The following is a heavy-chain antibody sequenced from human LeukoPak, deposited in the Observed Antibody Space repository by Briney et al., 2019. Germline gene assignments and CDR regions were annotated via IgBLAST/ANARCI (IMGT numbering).Heavy chain of an antibody. CDR2: FDPEDGET. J-gene: IGHJ4*02. CDR3: ARDLSGSSGWLVGPDY. V-gene: IGHV1-24*01. D-gene: IGHD6-19*01. Sequence: ASVKVSCKVSGYTLTELSMHWVRQAPGKGLEWMGGFDPEDGETIYAQKFQGRVTMTEDTSTDTAYMELRSLRSDDTAVYYCARDLSGSSGWLVGPDYWGQGTLVTVSS. CDR1: GYTLTELS.